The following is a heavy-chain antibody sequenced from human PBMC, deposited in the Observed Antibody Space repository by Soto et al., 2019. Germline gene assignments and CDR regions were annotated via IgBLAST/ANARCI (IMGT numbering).Heavy chain of an antibody. CDR1: GYTFTSCG. CDR2: ISAHNGNT. J-gene: IGHJ4*02. V-gene: IGHV1-18*01. Sequence: QVHLVQSGAEVKKPGASVKVSCKGSGYTFTSCGITWVRQAPGQGLEWMGWISAHNGNTDYAQKLQGRVTVTRDTSTSTAYMELRSLRSDDTAVYYCARVRYWDYWGQGAMVTVSS. D-gene: IGHD2-8*02. CDR3: ARVRYWDY.